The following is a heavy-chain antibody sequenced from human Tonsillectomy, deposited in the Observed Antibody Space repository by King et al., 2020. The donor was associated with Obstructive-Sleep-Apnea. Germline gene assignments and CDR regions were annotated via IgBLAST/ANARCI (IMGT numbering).Heavy chain of an antibody. CDR2: IYYFGST. D-gene: IGHD6-19*01. Sequence: PLQESGPRLVKPSETLSLTCTVSGDSISGSDYYWGWIRQPPGKGLEWIGSIYYFGSTYYSPSLKSRVIISVDTSRNQFSLKLSSVTAADTAVYYCARDSRLGQWPGEGWFDPWGQGTLVTVSS. V-gene: IGHV4-39*07. J-gene: IGHJ5*02. CDR3: ARDSRLGQWPGEGWFDP. CDR1: GDSISGSDYY.